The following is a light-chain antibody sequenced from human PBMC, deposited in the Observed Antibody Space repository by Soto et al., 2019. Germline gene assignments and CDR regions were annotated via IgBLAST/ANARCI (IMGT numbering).Light chain of an antibody. V-gene: IGLV2-14*01. CDR1: SSDVGGYNY. J-gene: IGLJ1*01. CDR3: SSYTSSTTYV. CDR2: EVS. Sequence: QSVLTQPASVSGSPGQSITISCTGTSSDVGGYNYVSWYQQHPGKAPKLMIYEVSNRPSGVSNRFSGSKSGNTASLTISGLQAEDEADYYCSSYTSSTTYVYATWTKVTVL.